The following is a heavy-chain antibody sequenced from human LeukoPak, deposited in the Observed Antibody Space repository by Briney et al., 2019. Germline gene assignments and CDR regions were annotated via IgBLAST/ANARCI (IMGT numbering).Heavy chain of an antibody. V-gene: IGHV3-48*04. CDR3: ARLHYGYCSSTTCQSLGMDV. CDR2: ISSSGSTI. Sequence: PGGSLRLSCAASGFTFSSYSMNWVRQAPGKGLEWVSYISSSGSTIYYADSVKGRFTISRDSAKNSLYLQMNSLRAEDTAVYYCARLHYGYCSSTTCQSLGMDVWGQGTTVTVSS. J-gene: IGHJ6*02. CDR1: GFTFSSYS. D-gene: IGHD2-2*01.